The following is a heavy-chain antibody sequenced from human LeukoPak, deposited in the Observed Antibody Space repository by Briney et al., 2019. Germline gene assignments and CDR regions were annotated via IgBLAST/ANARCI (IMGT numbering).Heavy chain of an antibody. CDR3: AREPPGLTGPDY. CDR1: GYTFTGYY. D-gene: IGHD7-27*01. J-gene: IGHJ4*02. V-gene: IGHV1-2*02. Sequence: ASVKVSCKASGYTFTGYYMHWVRQAPGQGLEWMGWINPNSGGTNYAQKFQGRVTMTRDTSISTAYMELSRLRSDDTAVYYCAREPPGLTGPDYRGQGTLVTVSS. CDR2: INPNSGGT.